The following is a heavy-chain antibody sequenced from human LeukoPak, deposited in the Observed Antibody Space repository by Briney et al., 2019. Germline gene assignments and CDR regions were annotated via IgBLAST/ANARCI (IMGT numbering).Heavy chain of an antibody. V-gene: IGHV3-53*01. CDR3: ARGGSSASAPYY. CDR1: GFTVSSNH. Sequence: GGSLRLSCAASGFTVSSNHMSWIRQAPGKGLEWASVIYSDGNTHYADSVKGRFTSSRDNSKNTLFLQMNSLRAEDTAVYYCARGGSSASAPYYWGQGTLVTVSS. J-gene: IGHJ4*02. D-gene: IGHD2-21*01. CDR2: IYSDGNT.